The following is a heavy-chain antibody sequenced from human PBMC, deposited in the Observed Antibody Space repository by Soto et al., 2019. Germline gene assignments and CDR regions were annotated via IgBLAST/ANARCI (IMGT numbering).Heavy chain of an antibody. CDR1: GFSFNTYE. V-gene: IGHV3-48*03. CDR2: ISTSGSTI. CDR3: AYGGSCDY. Sequence: EVQLVESGGGLVQPGGSLRLSCAASGFSFNTYEMSWVRQAPGKGLEWVSYISTSGSTIYYADSVKGRFTISREDGKNSLYLQMNSLRAEDTAVYYCAYGGSCDYWGQGTQVTVSS. D-gene: IGHD1-26*01. J-gene: IGHJ4*02.